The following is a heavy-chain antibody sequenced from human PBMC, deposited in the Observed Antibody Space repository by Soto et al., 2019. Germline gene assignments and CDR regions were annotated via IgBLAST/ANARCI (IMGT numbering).Heavy chain of an antibody. D-gene: IGHD7-27*01. J-gene: IGHJ3*02. CDR3: APATGDPMAFDI. CDR1: GFSLSTSGVG. Sequence: SGPTLLNPTPTLTLTCTFSGFSLSTSGVGVGWIRQPPGKALEWLALIYWNDDKRYSPSLKSRLTITKDTSKNQVVLTMTNMDPVDTATYYCAPATGDPMAFDIWGQGTMVTVSS. V-gene: IGHV2-5*01. CDR2: IYWNDDK.